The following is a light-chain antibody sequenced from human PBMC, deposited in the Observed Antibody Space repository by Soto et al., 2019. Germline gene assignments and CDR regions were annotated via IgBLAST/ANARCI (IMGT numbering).Light chain of an antibody. V-gene: IGKV3-20*01. CDR1: QSVSSSY. CDR2: GAS. J-gene: IGKJ1*01. CDR3: QQYGSSPRT. Sequence: EIVLTQSPGTLSFSPGERATLSCRASQSVSSSYLAWYQQKPGQAPRLLIYGASSRATGIPDRFSGSGSGTDFTLTISSLEPEDSAVYYCQQYGSSPRTFGQGTKVDIK.